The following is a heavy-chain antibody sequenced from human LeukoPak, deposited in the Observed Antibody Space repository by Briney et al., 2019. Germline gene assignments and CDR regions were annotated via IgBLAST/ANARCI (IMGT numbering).Heavy chain of an antibody. Sequence: SETLSLTCAVSGYSISSGYYWGWIRQPPGKGLEWIGGIYHSGSTYYNPSLKSRVTISVDTSKNQFSLKLSSVTAADTAVYYCARVRCSGGSCYATGAYYFDYWGQGTLVTVSS. J-gene: IGHJ4*02. CDR2: IYHSGST. CDR1: GYSISSGYY. V-gene: IGHV4-38-2*01. D-gene: IGHD2-15*01. CDR3: ARVRCSGGSCYATGAYYFDY.